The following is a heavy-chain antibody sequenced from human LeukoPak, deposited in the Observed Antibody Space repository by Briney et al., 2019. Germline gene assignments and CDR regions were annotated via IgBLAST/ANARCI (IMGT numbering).Heavy chain of an antibody. D-gene: IGHD1-26*01. CDR1: GFTFGDYA. CDR2: IRSKAYGGTT. CDR3: TRGRRATHDY. V-gene: IGHV3-49*04. J-gene: IGHJ4*02. Sequence: GGSLRLSCTASGFTFGDYAMSWVRQAPGKGLEWVGFIRSKAYGGTTEYAASVKGRFTISRDDSKSIAYLQMNSLKTEDTAVYYCTRGRRATHDYWGQGTLVTVSS.